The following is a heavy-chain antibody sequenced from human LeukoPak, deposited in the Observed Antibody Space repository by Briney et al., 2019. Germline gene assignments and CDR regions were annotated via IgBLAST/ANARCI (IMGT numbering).Heavy chain of an antibody. CDR3: AKNFGVSTTSFDY. CDR1: GLTFSNFA. Sequence: PGGSLRPSCAASGLTFSNFAMSWVRQAPGKGLEWVSTISGSGGNTYYTYSVKGRFTISRDNSKKTLFLQMNSLRAEDTAVYYCAKNFGVSTTSFDYWGQGTLVTVSS. J-gene: IGHJ4*02. D-gene: IGHD3-10*01. V-gene: IGHV3-23*01. CDR2: ISGSGGNT.